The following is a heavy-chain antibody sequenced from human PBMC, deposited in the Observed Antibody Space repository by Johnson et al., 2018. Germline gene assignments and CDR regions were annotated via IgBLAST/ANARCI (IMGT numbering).Heavy chain of an antibody. CDR3: AGSNYSSSSGIGWFDP. J-gene: IGHJ5*02. CDR1: GASITSSSFY. D-gene: IGHD6-6*01. V-gene: IGHV4-39*07. Sequence: QVQLQESGPGLVKPSETLSLTCTVSGASITSSSFYWGWIRQPPGKGLECIGIVYYSGITHYSPSLKSRGPISVDTSKNQFSLRLSSVTAADTAVDYCAGSNYSSSSGIGWFDPWGQGTPVTVSS. CDR2: VYYSGIT.